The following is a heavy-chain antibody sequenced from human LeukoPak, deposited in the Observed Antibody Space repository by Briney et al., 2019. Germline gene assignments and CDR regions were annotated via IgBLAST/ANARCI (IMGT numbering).Heavy chain of an antibody. J-gene: IGHJ4*02. CDR3: ARYIVASMREQ. D-gene: IGHD5-12*01. CDR1: GGSISGSSNY. Sequence: SETLSLTCTVSGGSISGSSNYWGWVRQPPGKGLEWIGSMYYSGSYNPSLESRVTISVDTSKNEFSLKLGSVTAADTAVYYCARYIVASMREQWGQGTLVTVSS. CDR2: MYYSG. V-gene: IGHV4-39*01.